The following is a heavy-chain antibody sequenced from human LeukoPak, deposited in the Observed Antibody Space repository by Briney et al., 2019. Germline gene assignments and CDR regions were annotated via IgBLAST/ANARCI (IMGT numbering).Heavy chain of an antibody. CDR3: ARRRTTGIDY. J-gene: IGHJ4*02. V-gene: IGHV3-21*01. D-gene: IGHD1-1*01. CDR1: GFTFSSYS. Sequence: GGSLRLSCAASGFTFSSYSMNWVRQAPGKGLEWVSSISSCSSYIYYADSVKGRFTISRDNAKNSLYLQMNSLRAEDTAVYYCARRRTTGIDYWGQGTLVTVSS. CDR2: ISSCSSYI.